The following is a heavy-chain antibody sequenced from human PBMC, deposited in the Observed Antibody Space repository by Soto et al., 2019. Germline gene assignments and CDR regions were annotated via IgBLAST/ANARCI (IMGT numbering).Heavy chain of an antibody. J-gene: IGHJ5*02. V-gene: IGHV4-31*03. Sequence: QVQLQESGPGLVKPSQTLSLTCTVSGGSISSGGYYWSWIRQHPGKGLEWIGYIYYSGSTNYNPFHKSRVIISVDTSKNQFSLKLSSVTAADTAVYFCARGYCSSTSCFDPWGQGTLVTVSS. CDR1: GGSISSGGYY. CDR2: IYYSGST. CDR3: ARGYCSSTSCFDP. D-gene: IGHD2-2*01.